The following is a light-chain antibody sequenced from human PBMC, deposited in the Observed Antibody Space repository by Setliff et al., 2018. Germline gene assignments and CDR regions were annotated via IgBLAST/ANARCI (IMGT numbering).Light chain of an antibody. V-gene: IGLV2-14*03. CDR3: CSYAGSRTYVI. CDR2: GVS. Sequence: QSVLTQPASVSGSPGQSITISCSGTSSDVGSYDLVSWYQQHPGKAPKLIIYGVSDRPSGVSSRFSGSKSGNTAYLTISGLQTEDEAEYYCCSYAGSRTYVIFGGGTKVTVL. CDR1: SSDVGSYDL. J-gene: IGLJ2*01.